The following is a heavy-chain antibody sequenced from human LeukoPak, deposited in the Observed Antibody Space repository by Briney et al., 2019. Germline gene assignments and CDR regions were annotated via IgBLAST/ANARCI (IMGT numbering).Heavy chain of an antibody. D-gene: IGHD1-1*01. CDR2: INPNSGDT. Sequence: GDSVKVSCQASGYTFTGYYIHWVRQAPGQGLEWMGRINPNSGDTTYAQNFQGRVTMTRDTSISTVFMDLTSLRSDGTAVYYCARGGHWNDQPYWGQGTLVTVSS. CDR1: GYTFTGYY. V-gene: IGHV1-2*06. CDR3: ARGGHWNDQPY. J-gene: IGHJ4*02.